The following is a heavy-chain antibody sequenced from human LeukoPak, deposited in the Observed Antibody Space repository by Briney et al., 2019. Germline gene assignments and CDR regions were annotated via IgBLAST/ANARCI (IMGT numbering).Heavy chain of an antibody. Sequence: PGGSLRLSCAASGFTFSSYGMHWVRQAPGKGLEWVAFIWYDGSNKYYADSVKGRFTISRDNSKNTLYLQMNSLRAEDTAVYYCAKDPLSGPDYYYYYMDVWGKGTTVTISS. J-gene: IGHJ6*03. V-gene: IGHV3-30*02. CDR3: AKDPLSGPDYYYYYMDV. CDR1: GFTFSSYG. CDR2: IWYDGSNK. D-gene: IGHD1-26*01.